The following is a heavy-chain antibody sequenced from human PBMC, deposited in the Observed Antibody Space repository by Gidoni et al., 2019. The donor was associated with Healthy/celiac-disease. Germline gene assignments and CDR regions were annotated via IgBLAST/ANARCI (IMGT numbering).Heavy chain of an antibody. D-gene: IGHD3-10*01. Sequence: QVQLVESGGGVVQPGRSLRLSCAASGFTFSSYAMHWVRQAPGKGLEWVAVISYDGSNKYYAASVHGRFTISRDNSKNTLYLQMNSLRAEDTAVYYCARDYGSGSYYTALYGMDVWGQGTTVTVSS. CDR1: GFTFSSYA. CDR2: ISYDGSNK. J-gene: IGHJ6*02. V-gene: IGHV3-30*04. CDR3: ARDYGSGSYYTALYGMDV.